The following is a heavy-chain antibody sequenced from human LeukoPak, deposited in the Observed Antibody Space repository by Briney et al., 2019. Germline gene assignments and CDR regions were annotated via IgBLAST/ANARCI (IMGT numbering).Heavy chain of an antibody. Sequence: SETLSLTCAVYGGSFSGYYWSWIRQPPGKGLEWIGEINHSGSTNYNPSLKSRVTISVDTSKNQFSLELSSVTAADTAVYYCAQRVGYYDYWGQGTLVTVSS. CDR1: GGSFSGYY. CDR2: INHSGST. V-gene: IGHV4-34*01. CDR3: AQRVGYYDY. D-gene: IGHD3-22*01. J-gene: IGHJ4*02.